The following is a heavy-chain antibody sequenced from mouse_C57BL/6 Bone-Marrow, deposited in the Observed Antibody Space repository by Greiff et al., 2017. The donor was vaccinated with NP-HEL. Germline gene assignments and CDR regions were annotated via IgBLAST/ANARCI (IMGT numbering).Heavy chain of an antibody. CDR3: ARDNWDWYFDV. D-gene: IGHD4-1*01. J-gene: IGHJ1*03. V-gene: IGHV7-1*01. Sequence: EVKLVESGGGLVQSGRSLRLSCATSGFTFSDFYMEWVRQAPGKGLEWIAARRNKANDYTTEYSASVKGRFIVSRDTSQSILYLQMNALRAEDTAIYYCARDNWDWYFDVGGTGTTVTVSS. CDR1: GFTFSDFY. CDR2: RRNKANDYTT.